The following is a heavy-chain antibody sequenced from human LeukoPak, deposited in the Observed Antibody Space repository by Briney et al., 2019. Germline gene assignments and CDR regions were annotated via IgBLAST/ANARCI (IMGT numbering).Heavy chain of an antibody. CDR1: GFTFSSYW. CDR3: AREGCSGGSCYHNWFDP. J-gene: IGHJ5*02. D-gene: IGHD2-15*01. Sequence: PGRSLRLSCAAPGFTFSSYWMSWVRQAPGKGLEWVANINQDGSEKYYVDSVKGRFTISRDNAKNSLYLQMNSPRAEDTAVYYCAREGCSGGSCYHNWFDPWGQGTLVTVSS. V-gene: IGHV3-7*01. CDR2: INQDGSEK.